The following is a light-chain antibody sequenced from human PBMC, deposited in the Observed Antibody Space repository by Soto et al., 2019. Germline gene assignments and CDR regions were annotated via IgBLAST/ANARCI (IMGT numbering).Light chain of an antibody. CDR2: DAS. CDR1: QSVSSY. V-gene: IGKV3-11*01. Sequence: IVLAQAPATLCHPPLQGATPSCRASQSVSSYLAWYQQKPGQAPRLLIYDASNRATGTPARFSGSGSGTDFTLTISSLEPEDFAVYYCQQRSNWPPKFGQGTKVDIK. J-gene: IGKJ1*01. CDR3: QQRSNWPPK.